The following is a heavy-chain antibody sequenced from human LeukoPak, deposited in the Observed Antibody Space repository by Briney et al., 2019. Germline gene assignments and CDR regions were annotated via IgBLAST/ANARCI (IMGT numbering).Heavy chain of an antibody. V-gene: IGHV1-24*01. CDR3: ARVRGDYYYFMDV. CDR2: LDPEDSDP. D-gene: IGHD3-10*01. CDR1: GSTLIELS. J-gene: IGHJ6*03. Sequence: ASVKVSCKVSGSTLIELSIHWVRQAPGKGLEWMGGLDPEDSDPIYAQKFQGRVTMTEDTSTGTAYMELSSLTSEDTALYYCARVRGDYYYFMDVWGEGTTVTVSS.